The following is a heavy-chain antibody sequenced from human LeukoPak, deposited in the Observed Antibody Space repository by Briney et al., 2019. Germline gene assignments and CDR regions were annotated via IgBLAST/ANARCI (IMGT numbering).Heavy chain of an antibody. CDR1: GFTFDDYA. D-gene: IGHD5-18*01. CDR3: ARDRSYGSFDF. Sequence: GGSLRLSCAASGFTFDDYAMNWVRQAPGKGLEWVSGINWNGGSTFYADSVKGRFTISRDNAKNALYLQMNSLTAEDTALYHCARDRSYGSFDFWGQGTLVTVSS. V-gene: IGHV3-20*01. CDR2: INWNGGST. J-gene: IGHJ4*02.